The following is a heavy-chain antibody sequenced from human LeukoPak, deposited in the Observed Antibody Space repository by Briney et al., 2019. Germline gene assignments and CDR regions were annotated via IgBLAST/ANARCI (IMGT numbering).Heavy chain of an antibody. CDR3: ARHRRLRTYYYDSSGYP. D-gene: IGHD3-22*01. J-gene: IGHJ5*02. CDR2: INHSGST. Sequence: SETLSLTCTVSGGSISSYYWSWIRQPPGKGLEWIGEINHSGSTNYNPSLKSRVTISVDTSKNQFSLKLSSVTAADTAVYYCARHRRLRTYYYDSSGYPWGQGTLVTVSS. V-gene: IGHV4-34*01. CDR1: GGSISSYY.